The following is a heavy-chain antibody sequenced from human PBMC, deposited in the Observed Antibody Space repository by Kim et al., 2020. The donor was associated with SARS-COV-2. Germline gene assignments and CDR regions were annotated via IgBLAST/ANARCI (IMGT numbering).Heavy chain of an antibody. CDR3: ARSTGIAVAATELNWYFDL. D-gene: IGHD6-19*01. CDR1: GYTFTSYY. Sequence: ASVKVSCKASGYTFTSYYMHWVRQAPGQGLEWMGIINPSGGSTSYAQKFQGRVTMTRDTSTSTVYMELSSLRSEDTAVYYCARSTGIAVAATELNWYFDLWGRGTLVTVSS. J-gene: IGHJ2*01. CDR2: INPSGGST. V-gene: IGHV1-46*01.